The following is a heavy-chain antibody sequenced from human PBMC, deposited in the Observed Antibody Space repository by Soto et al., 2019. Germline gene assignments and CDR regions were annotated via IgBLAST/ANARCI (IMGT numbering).Heavy chain of an antibody. J-gene: IGHJ4*02. D-gene: IGHD3-10*01. Sequence: SETLSLTCTVSGGSITNYYWSWVRQPPGKGLEWIGYIYYSGTTNYNPSLKSRVTISVDTSKNQFSLKLTSVTAADTAVYYCARDEGIKASPSDWSQGNLVTVS. V-gene: IGHV4-59*01. CDR1: GGSITNYY. CDR2: IYYSGTT. CDR3: ARDEGIKASPSD.